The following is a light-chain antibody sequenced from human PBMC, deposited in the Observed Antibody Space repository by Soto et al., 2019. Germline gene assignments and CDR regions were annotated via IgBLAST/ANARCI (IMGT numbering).Light chain of an antibody. J-gene: IGKJ1*01. Sequence: EIVMPQSPATLSVSPGERATLSCRASQSFSTNLAWYQQNPGQAHRLLIYGASTRATGIPARFSGSGSGTEFTLTISSLQSEEFAVYYCQHYNNWPWTVGQGTKVDIK. CDR2: GAS. V-gene: IGKV3-15*01. CDR1: QSFSTN. CDR3: QHYNNWPWT.